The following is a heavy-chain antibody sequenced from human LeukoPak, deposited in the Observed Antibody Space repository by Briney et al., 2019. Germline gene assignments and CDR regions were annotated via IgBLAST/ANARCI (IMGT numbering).Heavy chain of an antibody. D-gene: IGHD6-13*01. CDR1: GGSFSGYY. J-gene: IGHJ4*02. V-gene: IGHV4-34*01. CDR3: ARGDIAAAGTLWEFQYYFDY. CDR2: INHSGST. Sequence: PSETLSLTCAVYGGSFSGYYWSWIRQPPGKGLEWIGEINHSGSTNYNPSLKSRVTISVDTSKNQFSLKLSSVTAADTAVYYCARGDIAAAGTLWEFQYYFDYWGQGTLVTVSS.